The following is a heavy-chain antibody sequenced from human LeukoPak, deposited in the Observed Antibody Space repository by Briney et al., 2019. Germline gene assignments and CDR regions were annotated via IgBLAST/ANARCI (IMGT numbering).Heavy chain of an antibody. CDR1: GGSISSYF. D-gene: IGHD4-17*01. CDR2: IYSSGTT. CDR3: AREREDYARPHDY. J-gene: IGHJ4*02. V-gene: IGHV4-4*07. Sequence: SETLSLTCTVSGGSISSYFWTWIRQPAGKGLEWIGRIYSSGTTNYNLSLKSRVTMSVDTSKNQFSLKLTSVTAADTAVYYCAREREDYARPHDYWGQGTLVTVSS.